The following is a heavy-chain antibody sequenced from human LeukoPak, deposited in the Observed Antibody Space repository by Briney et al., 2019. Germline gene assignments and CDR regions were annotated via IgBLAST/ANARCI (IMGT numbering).Heavy chain of an antibody. V-gene: IGHV4-59*01. CDR1: GGSISSYY. CDR3: ASTGELLGVKYFDY. D-gene: IGHD1-26*01. J-gene: IGHJ4*02. CDR2: VNYSGRT. Sequence: SVTLSLTCTVSGGSISSYYWSWIRQPPGKGLEWIGHVNYSGRTNYNPSLKSRVTISVDTSKNQFSLKLSSVTAADTAVYYCASTGELLGVKYFDYWGQGTLVTLSS.